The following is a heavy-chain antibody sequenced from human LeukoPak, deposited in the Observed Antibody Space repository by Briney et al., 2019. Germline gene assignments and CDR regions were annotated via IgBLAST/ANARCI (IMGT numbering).Heavy chain of an antibody. CDR1: GFTFSSYS. D-gene: IGHD3-22*01. J-gene: IGHJ4*01. CDR3: ARVDSSGYYYGGVDYFDY. Sequence: PGGSLRLSCAASGFTFSSYSMNWVRQAPGKGLEWVSSISSSSSYIYYADSVKGRFTISRDNAKNSLYLQMNSLRAEDTAVYYCARVDSSGYYYGGVDYFDYWGQEPWSPSPQ. CDR2: ISSSSSYI. V-gene: IGHV3-21*01.